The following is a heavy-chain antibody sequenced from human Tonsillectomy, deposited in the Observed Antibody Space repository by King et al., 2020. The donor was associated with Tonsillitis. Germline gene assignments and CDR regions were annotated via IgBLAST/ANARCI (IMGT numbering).Heavy chain of an antibody. CDR2: ISYDGSEI. CDR3: TSREMRDCYSPFHY. V-gene: IGHV3-30-3*01. CDR1: GFTFSEYA. J-gene: IGHJ4*02. Sequence: VQLVESGGGVVQPGRSLRLSCAASGFTFSEYAMNWVRQAPGKGLEWVAVISYDGSEIYYADSVEGRFTISRDNPKNTLYLQMNSLITEDTAVYYCTSREMRDCYSPFHYWGQGTLVTVSS. D-gene: IGHD5-24*01.